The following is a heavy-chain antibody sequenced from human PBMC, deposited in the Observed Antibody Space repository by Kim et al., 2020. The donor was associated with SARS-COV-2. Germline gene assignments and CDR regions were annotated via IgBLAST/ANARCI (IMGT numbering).Heavy chain of an antibody. CDR3: AKVAGMLPSVGATSEDY. J-gene: IGHJ4*02. CDR1: GFTFSSDA. V-gene: IGHV3-23*01. D-gene: IGHD1-26*01. CDR2: ISGSGGST. Sequence: GGSLRLSCAASGFTFSSDAMSWVRQAPGKGLEWVSAISGSGGSTYYADSVKGRFTISRDNSKNTLYLQMNSLRAEDTAVYYCAKVAGMLPSVGATSEDYCGQGALFSVSS.